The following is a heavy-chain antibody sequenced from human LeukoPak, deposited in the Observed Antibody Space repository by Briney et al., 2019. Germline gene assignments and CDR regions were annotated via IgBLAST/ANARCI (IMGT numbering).Heavy chain of an antibody. CDR3: TRIIVAVPGYFDYFDL. D-gene: IGHD6-19*01. J-gene: IGHJ4*02. Sequence: GVSVRLSCTASGFSFSNLYMRWLRQGPGKGLEWVANINEDGSNKWHLGSVKGRFTVSRDNARNSLYLQMQSLRVEDKAAYYCTRIIVAVPGYFDYFDLWGQGVLVTVSS. CDR1: GFSFSNLY. V-gene: IGHV3-7*01. CDR2: INEDGSNK.